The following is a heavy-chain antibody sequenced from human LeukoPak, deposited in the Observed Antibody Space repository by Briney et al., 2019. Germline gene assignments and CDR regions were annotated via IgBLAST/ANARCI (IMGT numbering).Heavy chain of an antibody. V-gene: IGHV4-59*01. J-gene: IGHJ4*02. D-gene: IGHD5-12*01. CDR1: GGSISSYY. Sequence: SETLSLTCTVSGGSISSYYWTWIRQPPGKELEWVGYISYSGSTNYNPSLKSRVTISVDTSRNEFSLRLSSVTAAATAVYYCARDYNGYRYFDYWGQGTLVTVSS. CDR3: ARDYNGYRYFDY. CDR2: ISYSGST.